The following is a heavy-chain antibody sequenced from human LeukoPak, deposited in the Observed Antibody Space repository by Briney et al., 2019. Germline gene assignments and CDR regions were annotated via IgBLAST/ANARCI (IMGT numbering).Heavy chain of an antibody. V-gene: IGHV4-39*07. CDR2: IYYSGST. D-gene: IGHD2-15*01. CDR1: GGSISSSSYY. Sequence: SETLSLTCTVSGGSISSSSYYWGWIRQPPGKGLEWIGSIYYSGSTYYNPSLKSRVTMSVDTSKNQFSLKLSSVTAADTAVYYCARDYYCSGGSCYYPNWFDPWGQGTLVTVSS. CDR3: ARDYYCSGGSCYYPNWFDP. J-gene: IGHJ5*02.